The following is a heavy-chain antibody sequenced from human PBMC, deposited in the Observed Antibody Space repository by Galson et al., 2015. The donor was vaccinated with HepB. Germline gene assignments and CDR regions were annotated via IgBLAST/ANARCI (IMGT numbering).Heavy chain of an antibody. CDR2: ISSSGSTI. CDR1: GFTFSDYY. CDR3: ARVTMSAGLDY. J-gene: IGHJ4*02. V-gene: IGHV3-11*01. D-gene: IGHD4/OR15-4a*01. Sequence: SLRLSCAASGFTFSDYYMSWIRQAPGKGLEWVSYISSSGSTIYYTDSVKGRFTISRDNAKDSLYLQMNSLRAEDTAVYYCARVTMSAGLDYWGQGTLVTVSS.